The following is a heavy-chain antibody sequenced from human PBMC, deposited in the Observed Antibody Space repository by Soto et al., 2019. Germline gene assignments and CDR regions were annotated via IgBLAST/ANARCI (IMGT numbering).Heavy chain of an antibody. CDR3: ARGVYSSSWYYYYYGMDV. D-gene: IGHD6-13*01. Sequence: QVQLVESGGGVVQPGRSLRLSCAASRFTFSSYAMHWVRQAPGKGLEWVAVISYDGSNKYYADSLKGRFTISRDNSKNTLFLQMNSLRAEDTAVNYCARGVYSSSWYYYYYGMDVWGQGTTVTVSS. J-gene: IGHJ6*02. V-gene: IGHV3-30-3*01. CDR2: ISYDGSNK. CDR1: RFTFSSYA.